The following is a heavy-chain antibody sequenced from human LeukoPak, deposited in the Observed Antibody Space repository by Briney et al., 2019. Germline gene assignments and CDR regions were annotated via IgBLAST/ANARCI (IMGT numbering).Heavy chain of an antibody. CDR2: IYYSGST. V-gene: IGHV4-59*08. Sequence: SETLSLTCTVSGGSISSYHWSWIRQPPGKGLEWIGYIYYSGSTNYNPPLKSRVTISVDTSKNQFSLKLSSVTAADTAVYYCAYSSGWYPFDYWGQGTPVTVSS. J-gene: IGHJ4*02. CDR3: AYSSGWYPFDY. D-gene: IGHD6-19*01. CDR1: GGSISSYH.